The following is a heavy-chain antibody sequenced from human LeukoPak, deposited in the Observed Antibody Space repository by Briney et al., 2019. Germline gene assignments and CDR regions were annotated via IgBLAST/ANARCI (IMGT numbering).Heavy chain of an antibody. V-gene: IGHV3-21*01. CDR1: GFTFSSYS. J-gene: IGHJ4*02. Sequence: SGGSLRLSCAASGFTFSSYSMNWVRQAPGKGLEWVSSISSSSSYIYYADSVKGRFTISRGNAKNSLYLQMNSLRAEDTAVYYCARDAVWGSYRRPIDYWGQGTLVTVSS. D-gene: IGHD3-16*02. CDR2: ISSSSSYI. CDR3: ARDAVWGSYRRPIDY.